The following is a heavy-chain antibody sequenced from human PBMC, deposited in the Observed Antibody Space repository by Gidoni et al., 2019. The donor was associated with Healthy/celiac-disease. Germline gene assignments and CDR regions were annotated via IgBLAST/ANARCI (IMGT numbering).Heavy chain of an antibody. CDR1: GFTFSNAW. J-gene: IGHJ4*02. D-gene: IGHD3-22*01. CDR2: IKSKTDGGTT. Sequence: EVQLVESGGGLVKPGGSLRLSCAASGFTFSNAWMSWVRQAPGKGLEWVGRIKSKTDGGTTDYAAPVKGRFTISRDDSKNTLYLQMNSLKTEDTAVYYCTTDDAYDSSGYYNYWGQGTLVTVSS. V-gene: IGHV3-15*01. CDR3: TTDDAYDSSGYYNY.